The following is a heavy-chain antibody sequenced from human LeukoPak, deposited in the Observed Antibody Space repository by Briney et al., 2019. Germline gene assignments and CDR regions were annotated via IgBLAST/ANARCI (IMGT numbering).Heavy chain of an antibody. Sequence: ASVTLSLTCTVSGGSISGYYWSWIRQPPGKGLEWIEYIYYSGSSNYNPSLKSRVTISVDTSNNQFSLKLSSVTPADTAVYYCARAGAMGYFDYWGQGTLVTVSS. CDR1: GGSISGYY. J-gene: IGHJ4*02. D-gene: IGHD5-18*01. CDR3: ARAGAMGYFDY. V-gene: IGHV4-59*01. CDR2: IYYSGSS.